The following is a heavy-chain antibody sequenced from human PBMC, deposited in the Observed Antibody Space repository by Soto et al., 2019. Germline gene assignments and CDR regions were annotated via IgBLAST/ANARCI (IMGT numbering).Heavy chain of an antibody. J-gene: IGHJ4*02. CDR3: AREGLAWGVSYYFDY. Sequence: SVKVSCKASGGTFSSYAISWVRQAPGQGLEWMGGIIPIFGTANYAQKLQGRVTITADESTSTAYMGLSSLRSEDTAVYYCAREGLAWGVSYYFDYWGQGTLVTVSS. V-gene: IGHV1-69*13. D-gene: IGHD7-27*01. CDR1: GGTFSSYA. CDR2: IIPIFGTA.